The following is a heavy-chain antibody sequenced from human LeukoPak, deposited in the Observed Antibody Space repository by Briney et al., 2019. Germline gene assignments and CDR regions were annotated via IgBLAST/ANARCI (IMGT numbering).Heavy chain of an antibody. V-gene: IGHV4-4*07. CDR1: GGSISSDY. CDR3: ARDTHDYSRPGVPFDY. Sequence: SETLSLTGTVSGGSISSDYWSWIRQPAGKGLEWIGRIYPSGSTNYNPSLKSRVTMSVDTSKNQFSLKLSSVIAADTAVYYCARDTHDYSRPGVPFDYWGQGTLVTVSS. CDR2: IYPSGST. J-gene: IGHJ4*02. D-gene: IGHD4-11*01.